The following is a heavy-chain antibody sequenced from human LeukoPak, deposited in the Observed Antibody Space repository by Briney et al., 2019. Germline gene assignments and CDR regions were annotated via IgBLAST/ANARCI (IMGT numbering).Heavy chain of an antibody. J-gene: IGHJ4*02. Sequence: PGGSLRLSCAASGFTFSSYAMSWVRQAPGKGLEWVSAISGSGGSTYYADSVKGRFTISRDNAKNSLYLQMNSLRAEDTAIYYCARDGWDGSGSYREYWGQGILVTVSA. CDR2: ISGSGGST. V-gene: IGHV3-23*01. CDR3: ARDGWDGSGSYREY. CDR1: GFTFSSYA. D-gene: IGHD3-10*01.